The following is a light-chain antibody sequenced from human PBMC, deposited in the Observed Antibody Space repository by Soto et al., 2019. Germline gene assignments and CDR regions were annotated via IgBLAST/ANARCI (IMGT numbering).Light chain of an antibody. CDR2: LGS. V-gene: IGKV2-28*01. CDR1: QSLLHSNGYNY. CDR3: LQALQTPFP. J-gene: IGKJ3*01. Sequence: DIVMTQSPLSLPVTPGEPASISCRSSQSLLHSNGYNYLDWYLQKPGQSPQLLIYLGSNRASGVPDRFSGSGSGTDFTLKISRLEAEDVGVYDCLQALQTPFPFGPGTKVDIK.